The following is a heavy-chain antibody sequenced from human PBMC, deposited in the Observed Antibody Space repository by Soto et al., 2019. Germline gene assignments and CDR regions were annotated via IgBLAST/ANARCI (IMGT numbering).Heavy chain of an antibody. V-gene: IGHV4-30-4*01. D-gene: IGHD3-10*01. CDR3: ARTSGEPEGNWFDP. J-gene: IGHJ5*02. CDR2: IYYSGST. CDR1: GGSISSGDYY. Sequence: SETLSLTCTVSGGSISSGDYYWSWIRQPPGRGLEWIGYIYYSGSTYYNPSLKSRVTISVDTSKNQFSLKLSSVTAADTAVYYCARTSGEPEGNWFDPWGQGTLVTVSS.